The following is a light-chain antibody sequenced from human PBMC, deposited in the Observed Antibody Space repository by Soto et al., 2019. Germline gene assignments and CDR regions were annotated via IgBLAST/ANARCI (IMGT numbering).Light chain of an antibody. CDR3: SSYTSSNTVV. V-gene: IGLV2-14*01. J-gene: IGLJ2*01. CDR1: SSDVGGYNY. CDR2: EVT. Sequence: QSALTQPASVSGSPGQSITISCTGTSSDVGGYNYVSWYQQHPGKAPKVMIYEVTNRPSGVSNRFSGSKSGNTASLTISGLQAEDEADYYCSSYTSSNTVVFGRGPQLTVL.